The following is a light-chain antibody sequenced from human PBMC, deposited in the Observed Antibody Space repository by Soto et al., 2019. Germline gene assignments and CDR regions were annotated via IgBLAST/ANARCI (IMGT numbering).Light chain of an antibody. CDR1: SSDVGGYNY. V-gene: IGLV2-14*01. J-gene: IGLJ1*01. Sequence: QSVLTQPASVSGSPGQSITISCTGTSSDVGGYNYVAWYQQHPGKAPKLLIYNVSNRPSGVSNRFSGSKSGNTASLTISGLQAEDEADYYCTSYTNRYTYVFGTGTKVNVL. CDR3: TSYTNRYTYV. CDR2: NVS.